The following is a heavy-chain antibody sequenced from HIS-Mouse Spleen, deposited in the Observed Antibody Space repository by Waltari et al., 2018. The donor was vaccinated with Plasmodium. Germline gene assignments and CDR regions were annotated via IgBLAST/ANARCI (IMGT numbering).Heavy chain of an antibody. CDR2: IYYSGST. J-gene: IGHJ4*02. CDR1: GGSISSSSYY. V-gene: IGHV4-39*07. Sequence: QLQLQESGPGLVKPSETLSLTCTVSGGSISSSSYYWGWIRQPPGKGLEWIGNIYYSGSTSYNPSLKSRVTISVDTSKNQFSLKLSSVTAADTAVYYCARDRITGTSYFDYWGQGTLVTVSS. CDR3: ARDRITGTSYFDY. D-gene: IGHD1-7*01.